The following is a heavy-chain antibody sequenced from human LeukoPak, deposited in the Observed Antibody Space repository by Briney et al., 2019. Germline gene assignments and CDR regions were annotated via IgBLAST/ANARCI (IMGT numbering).Heavy chain of an antibody. CDR1: GYTFTSYG. D-gene: IGHD3-22*01. V-gene: IGHV1-69*13. CDR3: ARQLTQDYYDSSGLYGY. CDR2: IIPIFGTA. Sequence: ASVKVSCKASGYTFTSYGISWVRQAPGQGLEWMGGIIPIFGTANYAQKFQGRVTITADESTSTAYMELSSLRSEDTAVYYCARQLTQDYYDSSGLYGYWGQGTLVTVSS. J-gene: IGHJ4*02.